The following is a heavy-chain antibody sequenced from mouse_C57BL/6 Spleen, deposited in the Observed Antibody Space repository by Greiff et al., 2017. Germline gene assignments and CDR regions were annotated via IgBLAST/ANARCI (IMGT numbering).Heavy chain of an antibody. CDR2: ISYDGSN. V-gene: IGHV3-6*01. CDR1: GYSITSGYY. CDR3: ARDSTGRFYAMDY. D-gene: IGHD4-1*02. Sequence: DVQLQESGPGLVKPSQSLSLTCSVTGYSITSGYYWNWIRQFPGNKLEWMGYISYDGSNNYNPSLKNRISITRDTSKNQFFLKLNSVTTEDTATYYCARDSTGRFYAMDYWGQGTSVTVSS. J-gene: IGHJ4*01.